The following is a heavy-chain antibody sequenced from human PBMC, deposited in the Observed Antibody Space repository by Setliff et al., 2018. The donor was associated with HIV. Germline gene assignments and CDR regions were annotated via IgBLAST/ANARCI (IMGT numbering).Heavy chain of an antibody. D-gene: IGHD6-6*01. J-gene: IGHJ4*02. CDR3: AREEYTQYYFDY. Sequence: PGGSLRLSCEASGFTFSASPIHWVRQAPGKGLEWVAVISYDGSNKFYADSVKGRFTISRDNSKNTLYLQMNSLRAEDTAVYYCAREEYTQYYFDYWGQGTLVTVSS. V-gene: IGHV3-30*04. CDR2: ISYDGSNK. CDR1: GFTFSASP.